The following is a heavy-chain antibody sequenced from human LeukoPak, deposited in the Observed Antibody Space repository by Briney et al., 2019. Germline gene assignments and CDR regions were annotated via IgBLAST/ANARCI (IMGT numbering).Heavy chain of an antibody. V-gene: IGHV3-21*01. CDR2: ISSSSSYI. Sequence: GGSLRLSCAASGFTFSSYSMNWVRQAPGKGLEWVSSISSSSSYIYYADSVKGRFTISRDNAKNSLYLQMNSLRAEDTAVYYCARVLGDDYGDSGDAFDIWGQGTMVTVSS. D-gene: IGHD4-17*01. CDR1: GFTFSSYS. CDR3: ARVLGDDYGDSGDAFDI. J-gene: IGHJ3*02.